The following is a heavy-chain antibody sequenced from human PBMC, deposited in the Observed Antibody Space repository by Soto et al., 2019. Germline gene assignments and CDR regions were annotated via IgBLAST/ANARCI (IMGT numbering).Heavy chain of an antibody. CDR1: GFTFSSYA. V-gene: IGHV3-23*01. CDR2: ISGSGGST. CDR3: AKVPKVWVVAGRKGYFDY. J-gene: IGHJ4*02. D-gene: IGHD6-19*01. Sequence: EVQLLESGGGLVQPGGSLRLSCAASGFTFSSYAMSWVRQAPGKGLEWVSVISGSGGSTYYADSVKGRFTISRDNSKNTLYLQMNSLRAEDTAVYYCAKVPKVWVVAGRKGYFDYWGQGTLVTVSS.